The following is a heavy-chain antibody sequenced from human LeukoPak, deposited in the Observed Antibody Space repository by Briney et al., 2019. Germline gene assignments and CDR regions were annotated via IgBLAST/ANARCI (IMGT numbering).Heavy chain of an antibody. Sequence: ASVKVSCKASGYTFTGYYMHWVRQAPGQGLEWMGWINPNSGGTNYAQKCQGRVTMTRDTSISTAYMELSRLRSDDTAVYYCARDHGGSYYFHFDYWGQGTLVTVSS. CDR1: GYTFTGYY. CDR2: INPNSGGT. J-gene: IGHJ4*02. D-gene: IGHD1-26*01. CDR3: ARDHGGSYYFHFDY. V-gene: IGHV1-2*02.